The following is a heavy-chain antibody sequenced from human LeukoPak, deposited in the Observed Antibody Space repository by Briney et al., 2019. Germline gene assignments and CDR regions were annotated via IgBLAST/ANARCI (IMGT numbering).Heavy chain of an antibody. D-gene: IGHD3-10*01. CDR2: IIPIFGTA. CDR3: AMVRGVTNWFDP. V-gene: IGHV1-69*05. J-gene: IGHJ5*02. Sequence: ASVKVSCKASGGTFSSYAISWVRQAPGQGLEWMGGIIPIFGTANYAQKFPGRVTITTDESTSTAYMELSSLRSEDTAVYYCAMVRGVTNWFDPWGQGTLVTVSS. CDR1: GGTFSSYA.